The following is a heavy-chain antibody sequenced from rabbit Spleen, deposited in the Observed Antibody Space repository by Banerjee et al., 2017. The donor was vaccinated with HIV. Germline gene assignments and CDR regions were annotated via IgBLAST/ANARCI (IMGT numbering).Heavy chain of an antibody. CDR3: ARDFDF. CDR1: GFTISNYW. Sequence: QSLEESGGDLVQPGGSLTLSCKASGFTISNYWMNWVRQAQGKGLKSIGIIYPTTDTTYYATWAKGRFTISKTSSTTVTLQVTRLTAADTATYFCARDFDFWGQGTLVTVS. CDR2: IYPTTDTT. V-gene: IGHV1S40*01. J-gene: IGHJ6*01.